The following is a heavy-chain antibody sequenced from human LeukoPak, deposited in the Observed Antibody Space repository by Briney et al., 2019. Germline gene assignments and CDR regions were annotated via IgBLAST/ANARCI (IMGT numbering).Heavy chain of an antibody. V-gene: IGHV4-4*07. CDR3: ARENGIAAAGIPY. CDR1: SGSISGHY. D-gene: IGHD6-13*01. J-gene: IGHJ4*02. Sequence: SETLSLTCTITSGSISGHYWSWIRQPAGKEMQWIGRIYTSGATNYNPSLKSRVTMSIDTSKKEFTLKLTSVTAADTAVYYCARENGIAAAGIPYWGQGTLVTVSS. CDR2: IYTSGAT.